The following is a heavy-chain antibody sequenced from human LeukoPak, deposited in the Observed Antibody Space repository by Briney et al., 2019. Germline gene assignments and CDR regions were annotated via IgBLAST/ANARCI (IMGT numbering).Heavy chain of an antibody. CDR3: AKARLEWTYYYMDV. CDR2: IRYDGSNK. D-gene: IGHD3-3*01. CDR1: GFTFSSYG. V-gene: IGHV3-30*02. Sequence: GGSLRLSCAASGFTFSSYGMHWVRQAPGKGLEWVAFIRYDGSNKYYADSVKGRFTISRDNSKNTLYLQMNSLRAEDTAVYYCAKARLEWTYYYMDVWGKGTTVTVSS. J-gene: IGHJ6*03.